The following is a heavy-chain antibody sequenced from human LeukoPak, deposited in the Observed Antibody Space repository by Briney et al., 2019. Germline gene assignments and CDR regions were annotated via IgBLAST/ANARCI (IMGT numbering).Heavy chain of an antibody. Sequence: EASVKVSCKASGGTFSSYAISWVRQAPGQGLEWMGGIIPIFGTANYAQKFQGRVTITADRSTSTAYMELSRLRSDDTAVYYCACMADFWPVAWFDPWGQGTLVTVSS. CDR2: IIPIFGTA. CDR1: GGTFSSYA. D-gene: IGHD3/OR15-3a*01. CDR3: ACMADFWPVAWFDP. J-gene: IGHJ5*02. V-gene: IGHV1-69*06.